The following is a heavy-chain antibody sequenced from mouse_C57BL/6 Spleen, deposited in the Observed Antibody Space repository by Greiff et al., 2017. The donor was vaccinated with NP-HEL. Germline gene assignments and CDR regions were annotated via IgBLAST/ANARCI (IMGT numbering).Heavy chain of an antibody. CDR2: IYPGDGDN. Sequence: VQLQQSGPELVKPGASVKISCKASGYAFSSSWMNWVKPRPGKGLEWIGRIYPGDGDNNYNGKFKGKATLTADKSSSTAYMQLSSLTSEDSAVYFCARLGSSYDWYFDVWGTGTTVTVSS. CDR3: ARLGSSYDWYFDV. V-gene: IGHV1-82*01. CDR1: GYAFSSSW. D-gene: IGHD1-1*01. J-gene: IGHJ1*03.